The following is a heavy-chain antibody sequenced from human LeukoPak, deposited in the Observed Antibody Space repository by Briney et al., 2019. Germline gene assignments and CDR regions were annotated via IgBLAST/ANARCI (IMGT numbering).Heavy chain of an antibody. CDR1: GFTFSDHY. J-gene: IGHJ6*02. CDR3: ARVMVEDCSGGSCYWGYYYYYGMDV. Sequence: GGSLRLSCAASGFTFSDHYMSWIRQAPGKGLEWVSYISSSSSTIYYADSVKGRFTISRDNAKNSLYLQMNSLRAEDTAVYYCARVMVEDCSGGSCYWGYYYYYGMDVWGQGTTVTVSS. D-gene: IGHD2-15*01. V-gene: IGHV3-11*04. CDR2: ISSSSSTI.